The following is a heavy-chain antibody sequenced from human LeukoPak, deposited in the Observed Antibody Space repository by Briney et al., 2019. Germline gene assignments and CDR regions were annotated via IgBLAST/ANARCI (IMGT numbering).Heavy chain of an antibody. CDR3: AKVGGATVTRRNRLYYFDY. V-gene: IGHV3-23*01. D-gene: IGHD4-17*01. CDR1: GFTFSSYA. CDR2: ISGSGGST. Sequence: PGGSLRLSCAASGFTFSSYARSWVRQAPGKGLEWVSAISGSGGSTYYADSVKGRFTISRDNSKNMLYLQMNSLRAEDTAVDYCAKVGGATVTRRNRLYYFDYWGQGTLVTVSS. J-gene: IGHJ4*02.